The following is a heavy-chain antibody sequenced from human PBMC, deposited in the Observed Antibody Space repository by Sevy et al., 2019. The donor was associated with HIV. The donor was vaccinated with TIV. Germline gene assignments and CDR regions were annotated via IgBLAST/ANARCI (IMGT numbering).Heavy chain of an antibody. CDR3: ARDSIHTANWFDP. Sequence: SETLSLTCTVSGGSISSYYWSWIRQPAGKGLECIGRISTSGTTNYNPSLKSRVTMSVDTSKNQLSLRLSSVTAADTAVYYCARDSIHTANWFDPWGQRTLVTVSS. CDR2: ISTSGTT. CDR1: GGSISSYY. V-gene: IGHV4-4*07. J-gene: IGHJ5*02. D-gene: IGHD2-2*02.